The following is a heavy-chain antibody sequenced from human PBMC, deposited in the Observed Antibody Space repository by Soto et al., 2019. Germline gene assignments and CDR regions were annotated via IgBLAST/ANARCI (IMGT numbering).Heavy chain of an antibody. CDR3: ARGTYGDY. J-gene: IGHJ4*02. D-gene: IGHD4-17*01. CDR2: HSAHNGNT. Sequence: QVHLVQSGAEVKKPGASVKVSCKGSGYAFTTYGITWVRQARGQGREWMGWHSAHNGNTNYEQKLQGRVTVTRDTSTSTASMELRSLGSDDTAVYYCARGTYGDYRGQGALVTVSS. V-gene: IGHV1-18*01. CDR1: GYAFTTYG.